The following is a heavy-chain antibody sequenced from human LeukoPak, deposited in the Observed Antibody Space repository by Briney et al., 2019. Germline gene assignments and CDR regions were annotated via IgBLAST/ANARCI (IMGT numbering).Heavy chain of an antibody. Sequence: GGSLRLSCAASGFTFSNYWMHWVRQGPGKGLEWVSRINGDGTSIGYADSVKGGFTISRDNAKNTVFLQMNSLRAEDTALYYCARRRPGFFAFDVWGQGTMVTVSS. CDR3: ARRRPGFFAFDV. CDR1: GFTFSNYW. V-gene: IGHV3-74*01. CDR2: INGDGTSI. J-gene: IGHJ3*01.